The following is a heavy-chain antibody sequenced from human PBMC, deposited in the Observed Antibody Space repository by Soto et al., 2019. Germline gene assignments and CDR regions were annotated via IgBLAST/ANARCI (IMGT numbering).Heavy chain of an antibody. D-gene: IGHD2-2*01. Sequence: VQLLEFGGGLMHPGGSLRLSCAASGSTFINSAMAWVRQAPGKGLEWVSGMSGDGTTTYYIDAVKGRFTISRDFSKNTLSLQMNSLRADDTALYYCVKTKGFSRDGFEIWGPGTMVTVSS. J-gene: IGHJ3*02. CDR1: GSTFINSA. CDR3: VKTKGFSRDGFEI. CDR2: MSGDGTTT. V-gene: IGHV3-23*01.